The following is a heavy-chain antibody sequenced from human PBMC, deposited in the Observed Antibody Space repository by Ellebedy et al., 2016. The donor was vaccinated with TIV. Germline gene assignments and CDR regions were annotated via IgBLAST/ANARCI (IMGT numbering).Heavy chain of an antibody. Sequence: GESLKISXAASGFTFSSYAMSWVRQAPGKGLEWVSAISGSGGSTYYADSVKGRFTISRDNSKNTLYLQMNSLRAEDTAVYYCAKSHDYGDYGTFDYWGQGTLVTVSS. CDR3: AKSHDYGDYGTFDY. D-gene: IGHD4-17*01. CDR1: GFTFSSYA. J-gene: IGHJ4*02. V-gene: IGHV3-23*01. CDR2: ISGSGGST.